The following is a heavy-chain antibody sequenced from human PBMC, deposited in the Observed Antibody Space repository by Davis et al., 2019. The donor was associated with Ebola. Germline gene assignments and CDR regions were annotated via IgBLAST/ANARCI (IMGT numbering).Heavy chain of an antibody. CDR3: AKGVATGGYYYYYGMDV. V-gene: IGHV3-21*01. D-gene: IGHD5-12*01. CDR1: GFTFSDYS. Sequence: PGGSLRLSCAASGFTFSDYSMNWVRQAPGKGLEWVSSITSSNLYLKYADSVKGRFTISRDNSKNTLYLQMNSLRAEDTAVYYCAKGVATGGYYYYYGMDVWGKGTTVTVSS. J-gene: IGHJ6*04. CDR2: ITSSNLYL.